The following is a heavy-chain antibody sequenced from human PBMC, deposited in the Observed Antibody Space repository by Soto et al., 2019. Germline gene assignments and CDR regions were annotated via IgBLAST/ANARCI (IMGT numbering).Heavy chain of an antibody. J-gene: IGHJ4*02. Sequence: GGSLRLSCAASGFTFSSYGMHWVRQAPGKGLEWVAVISYDGSNKYYADSVKGRFTISRDNSKNTLYLQMNSLGAEDTAVYYCANGSFWGQGTLVTVSS. V-gene: IGHV3-30*18. CDR1: GFTFSSYG. CDR3: ANGSF. D-gene: IGHD3-10*01. CDR2: ISYDGSNK.